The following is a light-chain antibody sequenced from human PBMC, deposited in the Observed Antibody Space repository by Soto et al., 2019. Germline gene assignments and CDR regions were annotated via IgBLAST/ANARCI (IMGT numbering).Light chain of an antibody. CDR3: CSYAGSNTWV. J-gene: IGLJ3*02. Sequence: QSVVTQPASVSGSPGQSITISCTGTSSDVGSYKLVSWYQQHPGKAPKLMISEVTKRPSGVSTRFSGSKSGNTASLTISGLQPEDESDYYCCSYAGSNTWVFGGGTQLTVL. V-gene: IGLV2-23*02. CDR2: EVT. CDR1: SSDVGSYKL.